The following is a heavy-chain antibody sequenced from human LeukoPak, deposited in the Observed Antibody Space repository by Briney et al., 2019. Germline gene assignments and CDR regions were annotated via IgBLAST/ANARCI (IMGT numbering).Heavy chain of an antibody. CDR1: GGSISSYY. Sequence: SETLSLTCTVSGGSISSYYWSLIRQPPGKGLEWIGYIYYSGSTNYNPSLKSRVTISVDTSKNQFSLKLSSVTAADTAVYYCARGVGDSPDYWGQGTLVTVSS. CDR2: IYYSGST. CDR3: ARGVGDSPDY. D-gene: IGHD2-21*02. V-gene: IGHV4-59*01. J-gene: IGHJ4*02.